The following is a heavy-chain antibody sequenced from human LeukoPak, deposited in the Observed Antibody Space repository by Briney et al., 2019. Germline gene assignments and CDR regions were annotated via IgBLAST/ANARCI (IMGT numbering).Heavy chain of an antibody. CDR1: GGSISSGGYY. J-gene: IGHJ4*02. Sequence: PSETLSLTCTVSGGSISSGGYYWRWIRQHPGKGLEWIGYIYYSGSTNYNHSLKSRVTISVDTSKNQFSLKLSSVTAADTAVYYCARVDYSSGYNDLYFGYWGQGTLVTVSS. V-gene: IGHV4-61*08. CDR2: IYYSGST. CDR3: ARVDYSSGYNDLYFGY. D-gene: IGHD3-22*01.